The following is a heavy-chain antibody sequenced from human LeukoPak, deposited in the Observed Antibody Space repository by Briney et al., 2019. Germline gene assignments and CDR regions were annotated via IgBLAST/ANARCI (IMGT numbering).Heavy chain of an antibody. D-gene: IGHD3-3*01. CDR1: GFTFSSYS. CDR3: ARVFEENTYYDPRGYYGMDV. Sequence: GGSLRLSCAASGFTFSSYSMNWVRQALGKGLEWVSSISSSSSYIYYADSVEGRFTISRDNAKNSLYLQMNSLRAEDTAVYYCARVFEENTYYDPRGYYGMDVWGQGTTVTVSS. J-gene: IGHJ6*02. V-gene: IGHV3-21*01. CDR2: ISSSSSYI.